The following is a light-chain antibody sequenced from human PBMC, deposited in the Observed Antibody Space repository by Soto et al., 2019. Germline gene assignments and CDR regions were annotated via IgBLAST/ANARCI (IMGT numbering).Light chain of an antibody. Sequence: DIQMTQSPSSLSASVGDRITITCRASQAIRNYLAWYQQKPGKVPKLLIYAASTLQSGVPSRFSGSGSGTDFTLTISSLQSEDVATYYCQKYNNALLTFGGGTKVEIK. V-gene: IGKV1-27*01. J-gene: IGKJ4*01. CDR1: QAIRNY. CDR2: AAS. CDR3: QKYNNALLT.